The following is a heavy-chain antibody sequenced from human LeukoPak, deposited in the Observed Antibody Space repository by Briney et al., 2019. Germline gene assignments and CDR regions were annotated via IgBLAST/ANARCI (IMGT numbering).Heavy chain of an antibody. D-gene: IGHD1-1*01. CDR2: IYYSGST. V-gene: IGHV4-59*01. CDR3: ARDRYNWNAHDAFDI. Sequence: PSETLSLTCTVSGGSISSYYWSWIRQPPGKGLEWIGYIYYSGSTNYNPSLKSRVTISVDTSKNQFSLKLSSVTAADTAVYYCARDRYNWNAHDAFDIWGQGTMVTVSS. J-gene: IGHJ3*02. CDR1: GGSISSYY.